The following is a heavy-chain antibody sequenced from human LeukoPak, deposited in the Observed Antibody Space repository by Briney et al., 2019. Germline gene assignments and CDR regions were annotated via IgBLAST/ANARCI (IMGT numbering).Heavy chain of an antibody. J-gene: IGHJ6*03. CDR1: VFTFRSYA. Sequence: QPGGSLRLSCVLTVFTFRSYAMTWIRQAPGKGLEWVADIGGSWSSAFYADSVKGRFTISRHNAKTTLYVEMHSLRVEDTAVYFCAKLADFWSGYYSSFYYYYMDVWGKGTAVTVSS. CDR2: IGGSWSSA. D-gene: IGHD3-3*01. V-gene: IGHV3-23*01. CDR3: AKLADFWSGYYSSFYYYYMDV.